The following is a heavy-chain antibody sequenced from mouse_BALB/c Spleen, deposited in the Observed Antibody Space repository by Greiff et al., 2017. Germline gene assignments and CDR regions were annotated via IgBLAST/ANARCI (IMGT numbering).Heavy chain of an antibody. D-gene: IGHD2-1*01. CDR2: ISSGSSTI. V-gene: IGHV5-17*02. CDR1: GFTFSSFG. J-gene: IGHJ2*01. CDR3: ARSRIYYGNENYFDD. Sequence: EVKLVESGGGLVQPGGSRKLSCAASGFTFSSFGMHWVRQAPEKGLEWVAYISSGSSTIYYADTVKGRFTISRDNPKNTLCLQMTSLRSEDTAMYDCARSRIYYGNENYFDDWGQGTTLTVSS.